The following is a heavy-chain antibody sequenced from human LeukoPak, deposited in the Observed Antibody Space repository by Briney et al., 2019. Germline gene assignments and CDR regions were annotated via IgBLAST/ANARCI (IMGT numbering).Heavy chain of an antibody. CDR1: GGSFSGYY. D-gene: IGHD1-1*01. CDR2: INHSGST. Sequence: SETLSLTCAVYGGSFSGYYWSWIRQPPGKGLEWIGEINHSGSTNYNPSLKSRVTISVDTSKNQFSLKLSSVTAADTAVYYCAQSPTFTNDYGGQGTLVTVSS. CDR3: AQSPTFTNDY. J-gene: IGHJ4*02. V-gene: IGHV4-34*01.